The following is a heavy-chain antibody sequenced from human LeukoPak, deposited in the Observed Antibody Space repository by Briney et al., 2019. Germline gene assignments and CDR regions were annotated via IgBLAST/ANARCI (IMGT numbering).Heavy chain of an antibody. CDR1: GYTLTELS. CDR2: FDPEDGET. D-gene: IGHD3-22*01. V-gene: IGHV1-24*01. CDR3: ATAGYYDSSGYLPSFDS. J-gene: IGHJ4*02. Sequence: ASVNVSCKVSGYTLTELSMHWVRQAPGKGLEWMGGFDPEDGETIYAQKFQGRVTITEDTSTDTAYMELSSLRSEDTAVYYCATAGYYDSSGYLPSFDSWGQGTLVTVSS.